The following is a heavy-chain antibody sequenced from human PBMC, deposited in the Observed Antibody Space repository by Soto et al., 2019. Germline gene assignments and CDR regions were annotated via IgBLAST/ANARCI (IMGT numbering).Heavy chain of an antibody. CDR1: GGTFSSYA. CDR2: IIPIFGTA. Sequence: QVQLVQSGAEVKKPGSSVKVSCKASGGTFSSYAISWVRQAPGQGLEWMGGIIPIFGTANYAQKFQGRVTIPADESTSTAYMELSSLRSADTAVYYCARDEQHYDSWTGHINWGQGTLVTVSS. V-gene: IGHV1-69*01. CDR3: ARDEQHYDSWTGHIN. D-gene: IGHD3-9*01. J-gene: IGHJ4*02.